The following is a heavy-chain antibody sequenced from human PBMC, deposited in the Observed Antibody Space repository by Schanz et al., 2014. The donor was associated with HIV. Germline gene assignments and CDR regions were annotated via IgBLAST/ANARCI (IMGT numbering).Heavy chain of an antibody. J-gene: IGHJ3*01. CDR3: TRGQSGTYGTFDV. CDR1: GFTFRSYA. D-gene: IGHD1-26*01. Sequence: EVQLLEFGGGSVRPGESLRLSCLASGFTFRSYAMNWVRQTPGKGLQWVSSIDGRGVSTYYGDSLKGRFTISRDNFKDMVYLQMNSLRVEDTALYYCTRGQSGTYGTFDVWGRGTVVTVSS. V-gene: IGHV3-23*01. CDR2: IDGRGVST.